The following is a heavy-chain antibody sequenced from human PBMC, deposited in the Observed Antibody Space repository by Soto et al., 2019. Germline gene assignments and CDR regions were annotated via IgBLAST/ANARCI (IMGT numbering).Heavy chain of an antibody. CDR3: ARGSGLWWVGY. CDR2: IHHSGNT. J-gene: IGHJ4*02. Sequence: QVQLHQWGAGLLKPSETLSLTCGVSGGSFNGYYWSWIRQPPGKGLEWIGEIHHSGNTNYNPSLKSRVSISVDPSKKQFSLMLSSVTAADTAVYYCARGSGLWWVGYWGQGSLVTVSA. CDR1: GGSFNGYY. V-gene: IGHV4-34*01. D-gene: IGHD2-21*01.